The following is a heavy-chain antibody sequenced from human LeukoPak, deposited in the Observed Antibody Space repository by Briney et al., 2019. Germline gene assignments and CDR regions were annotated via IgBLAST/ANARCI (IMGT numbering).Heavy chain of an antibody. CDR1: GFTFGDYA. J-gene: IGHJ4*02. CDR3: AKTGTPWYYFDY. V-gene: IGHV3-30-3*02. CDR2: ISYDGSNK. Sequence: GGSLRLSCTASGFTFGDYAMSWVRQAPGKGLEWVAVISYDGSNKYYADSVKGRFTISRDNSKNTLYLQMNSLRAEDTAVYYCAKTGTPWYYFDYWGQGTLVTVSS. D-gene: IGHD6-13*01.